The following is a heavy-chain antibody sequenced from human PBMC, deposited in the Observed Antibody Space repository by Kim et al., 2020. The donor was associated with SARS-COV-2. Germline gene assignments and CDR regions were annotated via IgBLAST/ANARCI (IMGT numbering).Heavy chain of an antibody. CDR2: FDPEDGET. D-gene: IGHD2-15*01. V-gene: IGHV1-24*01. Sequence: ASVKVSCKVSGYTLTELSMHWVRQAPGKGLEWMGGFDPEDGETIYAQKFQGRVTMTEDTSTDTAYMELSSLRSEDTAVYYCATGRVAGPPAWFDPWGQGTRSPSPQ. CDR1: GYTLTELS. CDR3: ATGRVAGPPAWFDP. J-gene: IGHJ5*02.